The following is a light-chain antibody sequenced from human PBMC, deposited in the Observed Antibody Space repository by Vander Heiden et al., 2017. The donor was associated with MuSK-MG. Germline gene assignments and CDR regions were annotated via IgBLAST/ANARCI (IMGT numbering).Light chain of an antibody. Sequence: VLTQSPTTLSLSPGERATLSCRASQNVNTYLAWYQQKPGQVPRLLIYDGSNRATGIPARFSGSGFGTDFTLTISILGPEDSAVYYCQQGGTFGQGTKVEI. CDR3: QQGGT. CDR2: DGS. CDR1: QNVNTY. V-gene: IGKV3-11*01. J-gene: IGKJ1*01.